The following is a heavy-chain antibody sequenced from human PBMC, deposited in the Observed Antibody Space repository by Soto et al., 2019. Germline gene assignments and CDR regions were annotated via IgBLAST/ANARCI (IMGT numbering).Heavy chain of an antibody. J-gene: IGHJ4*02. CDR2: ISGGGGTT. CDR3: AKALSHDSPFDY. Sequence: EVQLLESGGGLVQPGGSLRLSCTASGSTFIDYAMSWVRQAPGKRLEWVSLISGGGGTTQYADSVKGRFTISRDNSKNTVYLQMNSLRVEDTAVYFCAKALSHDSPFDYWGQGTLVTVSS. V-gene: IGHV3-23*01. D-gene: IGHD1-1*01. CDR1: GSTFIDYA.